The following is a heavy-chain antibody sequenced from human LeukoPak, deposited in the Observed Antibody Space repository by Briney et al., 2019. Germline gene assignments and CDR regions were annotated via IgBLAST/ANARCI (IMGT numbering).Heavy chain of an antibody. J-gene: IGHJ4*02. D-gene: IGHD5-12*01. V-gene: IGHV3-21*01. Sequence: GGSLRLSCAASGFGFSSNSMNWVRQAPGKGLEWVSSISSSSNYIYYADSVKGRFTMSRDNAKNSLYLQMNSLRAEDTAVYYCARDYPYSGYDYGPFDYWGQGTLVTVSS. CDR3: ARDYPYSGYDYGPFDY. CDR2: ISSSSNYI. CDR1: GFGFSSNS.